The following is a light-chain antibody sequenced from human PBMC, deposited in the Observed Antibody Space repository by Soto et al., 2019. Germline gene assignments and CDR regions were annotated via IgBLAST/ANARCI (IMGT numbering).Light chain of an antibody. CDR2: DNN. CDR3: QSYDSSLSGPV. V-gene: IGLV1-40*01. J-gene: IGLJ2*01. CDR1: SSNIGAGYN. Sequence: QAVLTQPPSVSGTPGQRVTISCTGSSSNIGAGYNVHWYQQLPGTAPKLLIYDNNNRPSGVPDRFSGSQSGTSASLAITGLQAEDEADYYCQSYDSSLSGPVFGGGTKLTVL.